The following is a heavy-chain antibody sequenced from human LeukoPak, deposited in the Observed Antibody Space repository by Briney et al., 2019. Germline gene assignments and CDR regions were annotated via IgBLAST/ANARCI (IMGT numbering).Heavy chain of an antibody. J-gene: IGHJ4*02. V-gene: IGHV4-34*01. Sequence: PETLSLTCAVYGGSFSGYYWSWIRQPPGKGLEWIGEINHSGSTNYNPSLKSRVTISVDTSKNQFSLKLSSVTAADTAVYYCARLGSYYAFWSSYPSSFDYWGQGTLVTVSS. CDR2: INHSGST. CDR3: ARLGSYYAFWSSYPSSFDY. CDR1: GGSFSGYY. D-gene: IGHD3-3*01.